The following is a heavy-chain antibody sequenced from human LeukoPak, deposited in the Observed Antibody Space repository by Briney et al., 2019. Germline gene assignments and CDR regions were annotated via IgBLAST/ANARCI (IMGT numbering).Heavy chain of an antibody. V-gene: IGHV3-11*04. CDR2: ISTSGSII. D-gene: IGHD2-2*01. CDR1: GFTFRDYY. Sequence: GGSLRLSCAASGFTFRDYYMTWIRQAPGKGLEWVSQISTSGSIIYNADSVKGRITIPRDNAKNSLYLQMNSLRAEDTAVYYCARAGVVVPAAITNYYYYYYMDVWGKGTTVTVSS. CDR3: ARAGVVVPAAITNYYYYYYMDV. J-gene: IGHJ6*03.